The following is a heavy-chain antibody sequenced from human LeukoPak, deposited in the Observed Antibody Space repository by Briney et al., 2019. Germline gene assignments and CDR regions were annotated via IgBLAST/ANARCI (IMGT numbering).Heavy chain of an antibody. CDR3: ARILGYCSGGSCYPSYYFDY. J-gene: IGHJ4*02. CDR1: GYTFTGYY. V-gene: IGHV1-2*06. Sequence: ASVKVSCKASGYTFTGYYMHWVRQAPGQGLEWMGRINPNSGGTNYAQKFQGRVTMTRDTSISTAYMELSRLRSDDTAVYYCARILGYCSGGSCYPSYYFDYWGQGTLVTVSS. CDR2: INPNSGGT. D-gene: IGHD2-15*01.